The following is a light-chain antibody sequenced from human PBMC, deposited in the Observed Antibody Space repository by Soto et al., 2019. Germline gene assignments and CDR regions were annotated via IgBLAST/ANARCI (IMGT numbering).Light chain of an antibody. CDR3: SSYTSSTAV. CDR2: DVS. Sequence: QSALTQPASVSGSPGQSITISCTGTSSDVGGYNYVSWYQQHPGKAPKLMIYDVSNRPSGVSNRFSGSKSGNTASLTSSGLQAEDEADYSCSSYTSSTAVFGGGTKLTVL. CDR1: SSDVGGYNY. J-gene: IGLJ2*01. V-gene: IGLV2-14*01.